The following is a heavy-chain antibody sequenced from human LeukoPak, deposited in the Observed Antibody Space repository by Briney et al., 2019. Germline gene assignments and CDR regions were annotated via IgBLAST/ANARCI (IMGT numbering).Heavy chain of an antibody. V-gene: IGHV3-30*18. D-gene: IGHD4-17*01. CDR3: AKGPYGDGGWYFDY. CDR2: ISYDGSNK. CDR1: GFTFSSYG. Sequence: GRSLRPSCAASGFTFSSYGMHWVRQAPGKGLEWVAVISYDGSNKYYADSVKGRFTISRDNSKNTLYLQMNSLRAEDTAVYYCAKGPYGDGGWYFDYWGQGTLVTVSS. J-gene: IGHJ4*02.